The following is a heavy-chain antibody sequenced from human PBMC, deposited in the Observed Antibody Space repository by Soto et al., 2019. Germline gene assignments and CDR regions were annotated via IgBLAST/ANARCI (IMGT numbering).Heavy chain of an antibody. CDR3: TGEVASGY. V-gene: IGHV3-30*03. J-gene: IGHJ4*02. Sequence: QVQLVESGGGVVQPGRSLRLSCAVSGFTVSTHGMHWVRQAPGKGLEWVAVISRDGNTKYYADSVKGRFTISRDNSRNTLFREMYSLRGDDMAVYYCTGEVASGYWGQGTLVTVSS. CDR2: ISRDGNTK. CDR1: GFTVSTHG. D-gene: IGHD2-8*02.